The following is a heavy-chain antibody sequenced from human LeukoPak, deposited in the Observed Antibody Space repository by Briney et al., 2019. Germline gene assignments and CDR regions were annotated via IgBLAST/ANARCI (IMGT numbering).Heavy chain of an antibody. CDR2: IYYSGST. J-gene: IGHJ4*02. CDR1: GGSISSGDYY. D-gene: IGHD3-22*01. CDR3: ARDRSYYDNSGFDY. V-gene: IGHV4-30-4*08. Sequence: SETLSLTCTVSGGSISSGDYYWSWIRQPPGKGLEWIVYIYYSGSTYYNPSLKSRVTISVDTSKNQFSLKLSSVTAADTAVYYCARDRSYYDNSGFDYWGQGTLVTVSS.